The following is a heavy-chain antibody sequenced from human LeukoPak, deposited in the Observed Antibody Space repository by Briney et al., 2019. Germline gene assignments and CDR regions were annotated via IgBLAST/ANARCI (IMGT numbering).Heavy chain of an antibody. CDR1: GFTFNSYS. Sequence: PGGSLRLSCAASGFTFNSYSMNRVRQAPGKGLEWVLFISSSSSTIYYADSGKGRLTTSRDNAKNSLYLQMNSLRAEDTAVYYCARDFRAPYPTVGDAFDIWGQGTMVTVSS. D-gene: IGHD4-11*01. J-gene: IGHJ3*02. CDR2: ISSSSSTI. V-gene: IGHV3-48*01. CDR3: ARDFRAPYPTVGDAFDI.